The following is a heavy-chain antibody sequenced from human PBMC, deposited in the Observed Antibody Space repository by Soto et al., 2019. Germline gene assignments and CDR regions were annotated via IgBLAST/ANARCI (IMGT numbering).Heavy chain of an antibody. CDR2: ISHDGSNK. CDR3: AKDPLRRRDPRSIGYFDY. V-gene: IGHV3-30*18. J-gene: IGHJ4*02. CDR1: GFTFSSYG. D-gene: IGHD2-21*01. Sequence: GGSLRLSCAASGFTFSSYGMHWVRQAPGKGLEWVAVISHDGSNKYYTDSVKGRFTISRDNSKNTLYLQMNSLRAEDTAVYYCAKDPLRRRDPRSIGYFDYWGQGTLVTVSS.